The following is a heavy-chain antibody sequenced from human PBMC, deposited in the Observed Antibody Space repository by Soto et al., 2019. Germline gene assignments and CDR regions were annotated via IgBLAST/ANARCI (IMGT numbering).Heavy chain of an antibody. J-gene: IGHJ6*02. D-gene: IGHD5-12*01. CDR2: IYYSGST. V-gene: IGHV4-59*01. CDR3: ARGDIVATGYYYYYGMDV. CDR1: GGSISSYY. Sequence: SETLSLTCTVSGGSISSYYWSWIRQPPGKGLEWIGYIYYSGSTNYNPSLKSRVTISVDTSKNQFSLKLSSVTAADTAVYYCARGDIVATGYYYYYGMDVWGQGTTVTVSS.